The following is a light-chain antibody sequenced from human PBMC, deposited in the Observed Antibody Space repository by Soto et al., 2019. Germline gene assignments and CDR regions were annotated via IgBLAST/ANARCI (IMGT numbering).Light chain of an antibody. Sequence: IVMTQSPAPLSVSPGERATPSRRASQSVSSNLAWYQQKPGQAPRLLIYGASTRATGIPARFSGSGSGTEFTLTISSLQSEDFAVYYCQQYNNWPPTFGQGTKVDIK. CDR3: QQYNNWPPT. J-gene: IGKJ1*01. CDR2: GAS. V-gene: IGKV3-15*01. CDR1: QSVSSN.